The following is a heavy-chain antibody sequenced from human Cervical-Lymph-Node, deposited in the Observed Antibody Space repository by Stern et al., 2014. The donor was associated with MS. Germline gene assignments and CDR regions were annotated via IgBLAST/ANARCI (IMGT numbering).Heavy chain of an antibody. Sequence: QVQLVESGAEVKKPGASVKVPCKASGYPFTGYDISWVRQATGQGLEWMGWINPNSAATGNAQKFQGRVSMARDTSTDTVYVELNSLASEDTGVYYCARRKTGWTGTTLFDVFDTWGQGTVVTVSS. CDR3: ARRKTGWTGTTLFDVFDT. D-gene: IGHD1/OR15-1a*01. J-gene: IGHJ3*02. CDR1: GYPFTGYD. CDR2: INPNSAAT. V-gene: IGHV1-8*01.